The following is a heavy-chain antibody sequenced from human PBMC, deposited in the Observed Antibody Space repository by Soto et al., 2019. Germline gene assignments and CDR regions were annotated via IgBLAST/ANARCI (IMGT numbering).Heavy chain of an antibody. J-gene: IGHJ6*02. Sequence: GGSLRLSCAASGFTFSSYAMHWVRQAPGKGLEWVAVISYDGSNKYYADSVKGRFTISRDNSKNTLYLQMNSLRAEDTAVYYCARVNAFLWFGELLSDYYYGMDVWGQGTTVTVSS. D-gene: IGHD3-10*01. V-gene: IGHV3-30-3*01. CDR2: ISYDGSNK. CDR1: GFTFSSYA. CDR3: ARVNAFLWFGELLSDYYYGMDV.